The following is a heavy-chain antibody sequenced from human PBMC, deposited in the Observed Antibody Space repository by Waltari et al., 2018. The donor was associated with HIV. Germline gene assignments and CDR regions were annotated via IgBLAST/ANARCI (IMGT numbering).Heavy chain of an antibody. V-gene: IGHV1-69*06. CDR3: ARERGIAVAAPGAFDI. D-gene: IGHD6-19*01. CDR2: IIPIFGTA. J-gene: IGHJ3*02. CDR1: GGTFSSYA. Sequence: QVQLVQSGAEVKKPGSSVKVSCKASGGTFSSYAISWVRQAPGQGLEWMGGIIPIFGTANYAQKFQGRVTITADKSTGTAYMELSSLRSEDTAVDYCARERGIAVAAPGAFDIWGQGTMVTVSS.